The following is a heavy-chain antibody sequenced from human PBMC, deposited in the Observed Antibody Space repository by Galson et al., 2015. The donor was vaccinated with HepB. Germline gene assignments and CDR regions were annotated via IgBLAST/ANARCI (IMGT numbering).Heavy chain of an antibody. D-gene: IGHD2-15*01. Sequence: QSGAEVKKPGESLKISCTGSGYSFTSYWIGWVRQMPGKGLEWMGIIYPGDSDTRYSPSFQGHVTLSVDESISTAYLQWSSLKASDTAMYYCARRYCSGGSCQGSWFDPWGQGALVTVSS. CDR2: IYPGDSDT. CDR3: ARRYCSGGSCQGSWFDP. CDR1: GYSFTSYW. V-gene: IGHV5-51*03. J-gene: IGHJ5*02.